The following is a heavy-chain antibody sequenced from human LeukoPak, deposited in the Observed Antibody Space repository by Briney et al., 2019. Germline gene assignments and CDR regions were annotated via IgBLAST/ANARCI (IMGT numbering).Heavy chain of an antibody. CDR1: GFTVSSNY. Sequence: GGSLRLSCAASGFTVSSNYMSWVRQAPGKGLEWVSVIYSGGSTYYAGSVKGRFTISRDNSENTLYLQMNSLRAEDTAVYYCARDDNDYYDSSGYYSWGQGTLVTVSS. J-gene: IGHJ4*02. CDR3: ARDDNDYYDSSGYYS. V-gene: IGHV3-66*02. D-gene: IGHD3-22*01. CDR2: IYSGGST.